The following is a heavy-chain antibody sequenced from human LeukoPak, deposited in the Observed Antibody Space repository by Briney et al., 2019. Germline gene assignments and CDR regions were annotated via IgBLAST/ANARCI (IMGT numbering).Heavy chain of an antibody. D-gene: IGHD3-10*01. CDR2: ILHDGTNK. V-gene: IGHV3-30*04. Sequence: GGSLRLSCAASGFTFSNYAMHWVRQAPGKGLEWVAVILHDGTNKYADSVKGRFTISRDNSKNTLYLQMIRLRVEDTAVYYCARGLMLRGVADYWGQGTLVTVSS. CDR3: ARGLMLRGVADY. CDR1: GFTFSNYA. J-gene: IGHJ4*02.